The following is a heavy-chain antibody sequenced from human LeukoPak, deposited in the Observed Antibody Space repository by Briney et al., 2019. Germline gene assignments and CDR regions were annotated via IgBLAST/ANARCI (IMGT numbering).Heavy chain of an antibody. Sequence: GGSLRLSCAASGFTFSSYAMHWVRQAPGKGLEWVAVISYDGSNKYYADSVKGRFTISRDNSKNTLYLQMNSLRAEDTAVYYCARKLPLAGMDVWGQGTTVTVSS. CDR3: ARKLPLAGMDV. V-gene: IGHV3-30-3*01. CDR1: GFTFSSYA. J-gene: IGHJ6*02. D-gene: IGHD3-10*01. CDR2: ISYDGSNK.